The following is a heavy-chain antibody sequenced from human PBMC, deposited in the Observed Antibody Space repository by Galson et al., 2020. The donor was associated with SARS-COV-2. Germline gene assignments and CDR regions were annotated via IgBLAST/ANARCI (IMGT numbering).Heavy chain of an antibody. V-gene: IGHV3-30*18. CDR2: ISYDETT. J-gene: IGHJ6*02. D-gene: IGHD3-22*01. Sequence: GGSLRLSCAASGFTFRNSGMHWVRQTPDKGLEWVAVISYDETTYYADSVRGRFTISRDNSKNTLYLQMNSLRVEDTAVYYCAKVRHYYERYSMDVWGQGTTVTVSS. CDR1: GFTFRNSG. CDR3: AKVRHYYERYSMDV.